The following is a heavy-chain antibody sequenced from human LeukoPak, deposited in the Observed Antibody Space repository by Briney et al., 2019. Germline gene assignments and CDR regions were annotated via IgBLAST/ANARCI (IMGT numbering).Heavy chain of an antibody. V-gene: IGHV3-30*02. CDR2: IRYDGSNK. Sequence: GGSLRLSCAASGFTFSSYGMHWVRQAPGKGLEWVAFIRYDGSNKYYADSVKGRFTISRDNSKNTLYLQMNSLRPEDTAVYYCAKDPGAAAGPWVYYYYMDVWGKGTTVTVSS. CDR1: GFTFSSYG. CDR3: AKDPGAAAGPWVYYYYMDV. J-gene: IGHJ6*03. D-gene: IGHD6-13*01.